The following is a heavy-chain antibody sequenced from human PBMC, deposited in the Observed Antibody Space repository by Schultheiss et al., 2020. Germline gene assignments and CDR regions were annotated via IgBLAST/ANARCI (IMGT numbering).Heavy chain of an antibody. CDR1: GYTFTSYG. CDR2: ISAYNDNT. J-gene: IGHJ4*02. Sequence: ASVKVSCKASGYTFTSYGISWVRQAPGQGLEWMGWISAYNDNTNYAQKPQGSVTMTVDTSTSTAYMELRSLRSDDTAGYYCARVESMAGTGFDYWGQGTLVTVSS. D-gene: IGHD6-19*01. V-gene: IGHV1-18*01. CDR3: ARVESMAGTGFDY.